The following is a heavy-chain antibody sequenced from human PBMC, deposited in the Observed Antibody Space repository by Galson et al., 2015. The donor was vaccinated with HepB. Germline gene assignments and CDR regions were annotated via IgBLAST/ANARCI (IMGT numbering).Heavy chain of an antibody. CDR1: GFSLSTSGVG. CDR2: IYWDDDK. D-gene: IGHD1-26*01. J-gene: IGHJ2*01. Sequence: PALVKPTQTLTLTCTFSGFSLSTSGVGVGWIRQPPGKALEWLALIYWDDDKRYSPSLKSRLTITKDTSKNQVVLTMTNMDPVDTATYYCAHSSGGGYYHGWYFDLWGRGTLVTVSS. V-gene: IGHV2-5*02. CDR3: AHSSGGGYYHGWYFDL.